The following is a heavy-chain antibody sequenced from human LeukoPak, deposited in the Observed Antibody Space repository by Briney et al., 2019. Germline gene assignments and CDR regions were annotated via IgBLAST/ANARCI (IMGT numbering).Heavy chain of an antibody. CDR2: ISGSGDST. J-gene: IGHJ4*02. D-gene: IGHD5-18*01. V-gene: IGHV3-23*01. CDR3: AKDTSRYSYGYGDY. Sequence: GGSLRLSCAASGFTFSSCGMSWVRQAPGKGLEWVSGISGSGDSTYYAGSVKGRFTISRDNSKNTLYLQMNSLRAEDTAVYYCAKDTSRYSYGYGDYWGQGTLVTVSS. CDR1: GFTFSSCG.